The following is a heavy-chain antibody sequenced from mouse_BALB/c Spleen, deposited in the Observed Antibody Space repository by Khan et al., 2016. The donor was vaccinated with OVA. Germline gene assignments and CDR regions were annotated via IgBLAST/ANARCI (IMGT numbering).Heavy chain of an antibody. CDR1: GYTFPDYY. CDR3: ARSGTASFAY. CDR2: IYPGSGNP. Sequence: QVQLQQSGAELARPGASVKLSCKASGYTFPDYYLNWVKQRTGQGLEWIGDIYPGSGNPYYNERFKGKATLTADKSSSTAYMQLSILPSEYSAGYFYARSGTASFAYWGQGTLVTVSA. V-gene: IGHV1-77*01. J-gene: IGHJ3*01. D-gene: IGHD3-3*01.